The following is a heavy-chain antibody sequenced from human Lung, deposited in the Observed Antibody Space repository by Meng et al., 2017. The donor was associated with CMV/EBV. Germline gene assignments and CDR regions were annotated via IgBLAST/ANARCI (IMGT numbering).Heavy chain of an antibody. CDR1: GFIFSKYV. V-gene: IGHV3-30*03. CDR3: ARELKLRVNFDN. D-gene: IGHD6-6*01. CDR2: LSSDGNTK. Sequence: GGSLRLXCAASGFIFSKYVMHWVRQAPGKGLEWVAALSSDGNTKYYGNSARGRFTMSRDNSQNTVYLDMQGLRREDTALYYCARELKLRVNFDNWGQGTLVTVSS. J-gene: IGHJ4*02.